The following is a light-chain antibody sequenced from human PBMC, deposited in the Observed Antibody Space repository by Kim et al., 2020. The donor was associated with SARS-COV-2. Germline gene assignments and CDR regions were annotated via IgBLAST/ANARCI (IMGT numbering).Light chain of an antibody. CDR1: QSIARY. Sequence: IVLTQSPATLSLSPGERATLSCRASQSIARYLAWYQQKPGQAPRLLIFDTSNRATGIPARFSGSGSGTDFTLTISSLEPEDFAVYYCQERSDWTFGQGTKLEI. CDR2: DTS. CDR3: QERSDWT. V-gene: IGKV3-11*01. J-gene: IGKJ1*01.